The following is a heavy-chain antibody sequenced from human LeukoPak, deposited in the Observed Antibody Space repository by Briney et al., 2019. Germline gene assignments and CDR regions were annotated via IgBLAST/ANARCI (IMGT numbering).Heavy chain of an antibody. CDR1: GYTFTSYG. J-gene: IGHJ4*02. D-gene: IGHD6-6*01. Sequence: GASVKVSCKASGYTFTSYGISWVRQAPGQGLEWMGWISAYNGSTNYAQKLQGRVTMTTDTSTSTAYMELRSLRSDDTAVYYCARDTTWGIAARRIAPLGYWGQGTLVTVSS. CDR2: ISAYNGST. CDR3: ARDTTWGIAARRIAPLGY. V-gene: IGHV1-18*01.